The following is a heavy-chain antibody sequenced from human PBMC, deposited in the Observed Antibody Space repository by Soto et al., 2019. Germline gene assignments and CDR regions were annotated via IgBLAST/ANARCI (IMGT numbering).Heavy chain of an antibody. CDR1: GFTFSDYY. J-gene: IGHJ6*03. Sequence: GGSLRLSCAASGFTFSDYYMSWIRQAPGKGLEWVSYIGSSVNTKYYADSVKGRFTISRDNAKNSLYLQMSSLRAEDTAVYYCARDQRLELGKYYLYMDVWGKGTTVTVSS. D-gene: IGHD1-7*01. CDR2: IGSSVNTK. CDR3: ARDQRLELGKYYLYMDV. V-gene: IGHV3-11*01.